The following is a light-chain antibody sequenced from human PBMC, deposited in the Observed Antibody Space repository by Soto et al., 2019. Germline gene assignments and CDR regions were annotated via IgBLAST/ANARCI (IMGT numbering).Light chain of an antibody. V-gene: IGKV3-20*01. J-gene: IGKJ1*01. Sequence: ERVITQSPATLSVSPVERATLSCSASQSVSSSYLAWYQQKPGQAPRLLIYGASSRATGIPDRFSGSGSGTDFTLTISRLEPEDFAVYYCQQYGSSPWTFGQGTKVDIK. CDR2: GAS. CDR3: QQYGSSPWT. CDR1: QSVSSSY.